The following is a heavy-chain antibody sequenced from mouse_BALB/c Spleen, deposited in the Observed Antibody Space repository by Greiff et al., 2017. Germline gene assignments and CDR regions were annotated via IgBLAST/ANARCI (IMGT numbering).Heavy chain of an antibody. V-gene: IGHV1-9*01. CDR3: ARGVYDGYFPFDY. Sequence: QVQLQQSGAELMKPGASVKISCKATGYTFSSYWIEWVKQRPGHGLEWIGEILPGSGSTNYNEKFKGKATFTADTSSNTAYMQLSSLTSEDSAVYYCARGVYDGYFPFDYGGQGTTLTVSS. D-gene: IGHD2-3*01. CDR1: GYTFSSYW. CDR2: ILPGSGST. J-gene: IGHJ2*01.